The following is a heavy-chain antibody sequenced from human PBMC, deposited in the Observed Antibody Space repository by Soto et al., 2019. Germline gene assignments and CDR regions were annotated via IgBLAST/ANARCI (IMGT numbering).Heavy chain of an antibody. J-gene: IGHJ4*02. D-gene: IGHD1-1*01. CDR1: GGSFSGYY. V-gene: IGHV4-34*01. CDR2: INHSGST. CDR3: ARGGGNRTGTTSYFDY. Sequence: QVQLQQWGAGLLKPSETLSLTCAVYGGSFSGYYWSWIRQPPGKGLEWIGEINHSGSTNYNPSLKSRVTISVATSKNQLSLKRSSVNAADTGVYYCARGGGNRTGTTSYFDYWGQGTLVTVSS.